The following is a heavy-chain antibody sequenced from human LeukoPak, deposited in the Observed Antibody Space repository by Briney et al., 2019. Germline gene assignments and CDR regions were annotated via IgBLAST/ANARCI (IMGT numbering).Heavy chain of an antibody. Sequence: GESLRLSCAASGFTFSSYWMSWVRQAPGKGLEWVANINQDVTEKNYVDSVKGRFIISRRNAKNSLYLQMNSLRVDDTAVYYCAREGSGSYYPEYWGQGTLVTVSS. J-gene: IGHJ4*02. V-gene: IGHV3-7*01. CDR2: INQDVTEK. CDR1: GFTFSSYW. CDR3: AREGSGSYYPEY. D-gene: IGHD3-10*01.